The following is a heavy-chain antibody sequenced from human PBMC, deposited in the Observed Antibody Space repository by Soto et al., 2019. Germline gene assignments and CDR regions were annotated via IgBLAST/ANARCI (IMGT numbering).Heavy chain of an antibody. CDR3: ARGAVEYSSSSHLGWFDP. Sequence: LSLTCTVSGGSISSGDYYWSWIRQPPGKGLGWIGYIYYSGSTYYNPSLKSRVTISVDTSKNQFSLKLSSVTAADTAVYYCARGAVEYSSSSHLGWFDPWGQGTLVTVSS. CDR2: IYYSGST. CDR1: GGSISSGDYY. D-gene: IGHD6-6*01. V-gene: IGHV4-30-4*01. J-gene: IGHJ5*02.